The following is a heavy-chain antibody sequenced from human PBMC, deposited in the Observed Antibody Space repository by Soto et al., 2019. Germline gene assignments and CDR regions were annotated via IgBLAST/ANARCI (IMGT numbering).Heavy chain of an antibody. CDR2: FYWDDDK. CDR1: GFSLNNSRVG. CDR3: AHGRLTIFGVVINFDY. V-gene: IGHV2-5*02. Sequence: SGPTRVTPTQTLTLTCTFSGFSLNNSRVGVGWIRQTPGKALEWLALFYWDDDKRYSRSLKIRLTITKDTSKNQVVITMTNMDPVDTATYYCAHGRLTIFGVVINFDYWGQGTLVTVSS. D-gene: IGHD3-3*01. J-gene: IGHJ4*02.